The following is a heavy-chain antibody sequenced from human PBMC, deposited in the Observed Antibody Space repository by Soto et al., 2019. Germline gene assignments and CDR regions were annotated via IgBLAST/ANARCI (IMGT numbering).Heavy chain of an antibody. D-gene: IGHD2-15*01. V-gene: IGHV1-8*01. Sequence: ASVKLACKASGYTFTSYDINWVRQATGQGLERMGRMNPSSGSTSYAQKFQGRVTMTRNTSTSTAYMELSSLRSEDTVVYYFARVLSGGSYQNAFDIWGQGTIVTVS. CDR3: ARVLSGGSYQNAFDI. CDR1: GYTFTSYD. J-gene: IGHJ3*02. CDR2: MNPSSGST.